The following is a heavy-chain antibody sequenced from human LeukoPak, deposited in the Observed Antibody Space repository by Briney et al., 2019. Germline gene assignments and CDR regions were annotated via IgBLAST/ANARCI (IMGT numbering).Heavy chain of an antibody. Sequence: QPGGSLRLSCAASGFTLSSYEMNWVRQAPGKGLEWVSKISSSGSAIYCADSVKGRLTISRDNAKSSLYLQMNSLRVEDTAVYYCARGGSLGYWGQGTLVTVSS. J-gene: IGHJ4*02. D-gene: IGHD6-19*01. CDR1: GFTLSSYE. CDR2: ISSSGSAI. V-gene: IGHV3-48*03. CDR3: ARGGSLGY.